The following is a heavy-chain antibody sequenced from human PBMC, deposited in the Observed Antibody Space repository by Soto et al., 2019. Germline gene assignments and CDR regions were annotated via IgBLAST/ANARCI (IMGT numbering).Heavy chain of an antibody. CDR2: IHTGGVT. Sequence: EVQLVESGGGLVQPGGSLRLSCEASGFTVNSYYMSWVRQAPGKGLEWVAVIHTGGVTYYADSVKGRFIISRDNSKNTRYLQMNSLRAEDTAVYYCAREKGTGDWDNFFHYWGQGALVTVSS. D-gene: IGHD3-3*01. CDR3: AREKGTGDWDNFFHY. J-gene: IGHJ4*02. CDR1: GFTVNSYY. V-gene: IGHV3-66*01.